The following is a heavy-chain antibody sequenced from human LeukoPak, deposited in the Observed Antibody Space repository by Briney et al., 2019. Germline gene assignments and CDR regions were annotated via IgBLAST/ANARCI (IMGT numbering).Heavy chain of an antibody. D-gene: IGHD3-3*02. CDR2: IYYSGST. J-gene: IGHJ6*02. Sequence: SETLSLTCTVSGGSISSGSSYWGWIRQPPGKGLEWIGNIYYSGSTYDSPSLTSRVTISVDTSKNQFSLKLSSVTAADTAVCYCARAHFIASYYYGVDVWGQGTTVTVSS. CDR3: ARAHFIASYYYGVDV. V-gene: IGHV4-39*07. CDR1: GGSISSGSSY.